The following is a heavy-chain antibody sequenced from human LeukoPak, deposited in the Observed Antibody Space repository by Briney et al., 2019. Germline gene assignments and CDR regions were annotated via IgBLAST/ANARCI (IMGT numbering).Heavy chain of an antibody. CDR2: IYYSGST. J-gene: IGHJ4*02. Sequence: PSETLSLTCTVSGGSISSSSYYWGWIRQPPGKGLEWIGYIYYSGSTNYNPSLKSRVTISVDTSKNQFSLKLSSVTAADTAVYYCARDGGQWLGIDYWGQGTLVTVSS. CDR3: ARDGGQWLGIDY. V-gene: IGHV4-61*01. CDR1: GGSISSSSYY. D-gene: IGHD6-19*01.